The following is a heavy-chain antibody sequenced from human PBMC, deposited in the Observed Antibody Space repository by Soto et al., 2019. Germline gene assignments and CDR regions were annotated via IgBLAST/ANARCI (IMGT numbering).Heavy chain of an antibody. Sequence: QVLLVQSGAEMKQPGSSVSVSCRASGDSFTNYAFTWVRQAPGQGPEWLGGIILALGTPHYSQRFQGRLTITADEVSSTVYMELGSLRLDDTAVYYCGRYCTNTKCRGGYYLDLWGQGTLLTVSS. V-gene: IGHV1-69*01. J-gene: IGHJ5*02. D-gene: IGHD2-8*01. CDR3: GRYCTNTKCRGGYYLDL. CDR1: GDSFTNYA. CDR2: IILALGTP.